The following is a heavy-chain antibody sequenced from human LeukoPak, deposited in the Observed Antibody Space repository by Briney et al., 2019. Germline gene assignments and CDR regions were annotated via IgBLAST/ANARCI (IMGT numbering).Heavy chain of an antibody. J-gene: IGHJ4*02. V-gene: IGHV3-23*01. CDR1: GFTFNSYA. Sequence: GGSLRLSRAASGFTFNSYAMSWVRQAPGKGLEWVSAISGSGDYTYYADSVKGRVTISRDNSKNTLYQQMSSLRAEDTAVYYCARDSVLLWFGDLPYYFDIWGQGTLVTVSS. CDR2: ISGSGDYT. D-gene: IGHD3-10*01. CDR3: ARDSVLLWFGDLPYYFDI.